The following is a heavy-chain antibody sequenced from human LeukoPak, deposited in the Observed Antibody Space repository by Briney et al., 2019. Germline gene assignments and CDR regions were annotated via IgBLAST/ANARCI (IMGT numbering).Heavy chain of an antibody. D-gene: IGHD2-21*01. V-gene: IGHV3-7*01. Sequence: GGSLRLSCAASGFTFSSYAMSWVRQAPGKGLEWVANIKQDGSEKDYVDSVKGRFTISRDNAKNSLYLQMNNLRAEDTAVYYCARYCGGDCYGMDVWGQGTTVTVSS. CDR3: ARYCGGDCYGMDV. J-gene: IGHJ6*02. CDR2: IKQDGSEK. CDR1: GFTFSSYA.